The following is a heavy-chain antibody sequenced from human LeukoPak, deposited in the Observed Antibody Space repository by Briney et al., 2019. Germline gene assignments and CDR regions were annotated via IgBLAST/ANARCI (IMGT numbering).Heavy chain of an antibody. CDR1: GFTFSTFA. CDR2: IFPSGGEI. Sequence: PGGSLRLSCAASGFTFSTFAMIWVRQPPGKGLEWVSGIFPSGGEIHYADSVRGRFTISRDNSKSTLSLQMNSLRAEDTAVYYCARDQVGGLDYWGQGTLVTVSS. CDR3: ARDQVGGLDY. D-gene: IGHD3-10*01. J-gene: IGHJ4*02. V-gene: IGHV3-23*01.